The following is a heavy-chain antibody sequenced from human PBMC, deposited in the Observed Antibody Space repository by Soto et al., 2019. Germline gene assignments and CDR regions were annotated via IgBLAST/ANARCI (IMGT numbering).Heavy chain of an antibody. D-gene: IGHD1-20*01. Sequence: KTSETLSLTCAASGGTISISVDAWTWNRQPPGKGLEWIGCIYYSGNTNYNPSLKSRVTISVDTSKNQFSLKLSSVTAADTAVYYCARYKSNYYYGMDVWGQGTTVTVSS. CDR2: IYYSGNT. J-gene: IGHJ6*02. V-gene: IGHV4-61*08. CDR1: GGTISISVDA. CDR3: ARYKSNYYYGMDV.